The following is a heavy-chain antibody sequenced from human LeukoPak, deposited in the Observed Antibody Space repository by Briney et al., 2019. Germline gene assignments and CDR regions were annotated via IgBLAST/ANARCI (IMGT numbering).Heavy chain of an antibody. D-gene: IGHD6-13*01. V-gene: IGHV4-34*01. CDR3: ARGKGSWSRYYYYMDV. CDR1: GGSFSGYY. CDR2: INHSGST. J-gene: IGHJ6*03. Sequence: SETLSLTCAVYGGSFSGYYWSWIRQPPGKGLEWIGEINHSGSTNYNPSLKSRVTISVDTSKNQFSLKLSSVTAADTAVYYCARGKGSWSRYYYYMDVWGKGTTVTVSS.